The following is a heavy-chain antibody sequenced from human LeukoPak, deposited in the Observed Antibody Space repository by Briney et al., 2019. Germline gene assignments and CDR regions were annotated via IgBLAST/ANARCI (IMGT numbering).Heavy chain of an antibody. CDR1: GGSISSSSYY. D-gene: IGHD3-10*01. Sequence: SETLSLTCTVSGGSISSSSYYWGWIRQPPGKGLEWIGSIYYSGSTYYNPSLKSRVTISVDTSKNQFSLKLSSVTAADTAVYYCARVAKAPHLLWFGEPGLYWGQGTLVTVSS. CDR3: ARVAKAPHLLWFGEPGLY. J-gene: IGHJ4*02. V-gene: IGHV4-39*07. CDR2: IYYSGST.